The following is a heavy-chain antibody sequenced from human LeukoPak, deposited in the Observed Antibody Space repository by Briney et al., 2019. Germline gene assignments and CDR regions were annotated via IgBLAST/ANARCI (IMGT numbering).Heavy chain of an antibody. Sequence: GGSLRLSCAASGFTFSSYVMSWVRQTPGKGLEWVSTISGSGGSTDYADSVKGRFTISRDNSKNTLYLQMNSLRAEDTAVYYCATYSILNAREFRYWGQGTLVTVTS. CDR1: GFTFSSYV. J-gene: IGHJ1*01. V-gene: IGHV3-23*01. CDR2: ISGSGGST. CDR3: ATYSILNAREFRY. D-gene: IGHD4-11*01.